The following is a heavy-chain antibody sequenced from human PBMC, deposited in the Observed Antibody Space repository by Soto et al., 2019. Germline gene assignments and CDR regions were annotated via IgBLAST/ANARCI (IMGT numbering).Heavy chain of an antibody. CDR3: ARHLLLRPLDY. V-gene: IGHV4-39*01. CDR1: GDSVSSSGYY. Sequence: QLQLQESGPGLVKPSETLSLTCTVSGDSVSSSGYYWGWIRQPPGKGLEWIGSIYYSGVTYYNPSLKSRVTISIDTSSNQFSLMLTSVTAADTAVYSCARHLLLRPLDYWGQGALVTVSS. J-gene: IGHJ4*02. D-gene: IGHD3-3*01. CDR2: IYYSGVT.